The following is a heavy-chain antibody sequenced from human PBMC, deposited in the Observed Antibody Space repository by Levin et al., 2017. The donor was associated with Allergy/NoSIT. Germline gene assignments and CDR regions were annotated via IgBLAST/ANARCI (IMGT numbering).Heavy chain of an antibody. CDR1: GFTFSSYA. D-gene: IGHD1-26*01. CDR3: AKDQSGATKLDAFDI. J-gene: IGHJ3*02. Sequence: GESLKISCAASGFTFSSYAMGWVRQAPGKGLKWVSGLSGGGGTTYYADSVKGRFTISRDNSKNTLYLQMNSLRAEDTAVYYCAKDQSGATKLDAFDIWGQGTMVTVSS. V-gene: IGHV3-23*01. CDR2: LSGGGGTT.